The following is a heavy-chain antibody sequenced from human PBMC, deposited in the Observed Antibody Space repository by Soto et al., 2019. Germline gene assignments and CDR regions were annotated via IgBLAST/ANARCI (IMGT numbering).Heavy chain of an antibody. D-gene: IGHD6-13*01. V-gene: IGHV3-33*01. CDR1: GFTFSSYG. CDR2: IWYDGSNK. J-gene: IGHJ6*02. CDR3: ARSVGYSSSGHGTDF. Sequence: GGSLRLSCAASGFTFSSYGMHWVRQAPGKGLEWVAVIWYDGSNKYYADSVKGRFTISRDNSKNTPYLQMNSLRAEDTAVYYCARSVGYSSSGHGTDFRGQGTSLTVSS.